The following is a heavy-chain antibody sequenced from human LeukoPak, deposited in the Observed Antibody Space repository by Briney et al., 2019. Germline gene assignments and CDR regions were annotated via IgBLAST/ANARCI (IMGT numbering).Heavy chain of an antibody. CDR3: AKVPPSITAAGNWLGP. V-gene: IGHV1-2*06. D-gene: IGHD6-13*01. CDR2: ISPNTGGT. CDR1: GYTFTGYY. Sequence: ASVKVSCKASGYTFTGYYIHWVRQAPGQRLEWMGRISPNTGGTDYAQKFQGRVTMTSDTSNTTAYMELSRLTSDDTAIYYCAKVPPSITAAGNWLGPWGQGALVTVSS. J-gene: IGHJ5*02.